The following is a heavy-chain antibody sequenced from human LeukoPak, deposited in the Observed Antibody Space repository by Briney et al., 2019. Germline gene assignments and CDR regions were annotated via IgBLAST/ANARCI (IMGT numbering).Heavy chain of an antibody. CDR3: ARGPYSYDSSGAFDI. CDR2: ISSSGST. J-gene: IGHJ3*02. Sequence: SQTLSLTCTVSGDSISSGDYYWSWIRQPAGKGREWIGRISSSGSTNYNPSLKSRVTISVDTSKNQFSLKLSSVTAADTAVYFCARGPYSYDSSGAFDIWGQGTMVTVSS. CDR1: GDSISSGDYY. V-gene: IGHV4-61*02. D-gene: IGHD3-22*01.